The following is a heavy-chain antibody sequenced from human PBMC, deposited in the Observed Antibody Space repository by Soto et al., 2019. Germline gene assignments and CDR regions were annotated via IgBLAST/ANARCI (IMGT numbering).Heavy chain of an antibody. CDR2: INGSGGST. CDR1: GFTFSSYA. V-gene: IGHV3-23*01. D-gene: IGHD1-26*01. CDR3: AKDLGDYRYNWFDP. J-gene: IGHJ5*02. Sequence: GGSLRLSCAASGFTFSSYAMSWVRQAPGKGLEWVSAINGSGGSTYYAASVKGRFTISRDNSKNTLYLQMNSLRAEDTAVYYCAKDLGDYRYNWFDPWGQGTLVTVSS.